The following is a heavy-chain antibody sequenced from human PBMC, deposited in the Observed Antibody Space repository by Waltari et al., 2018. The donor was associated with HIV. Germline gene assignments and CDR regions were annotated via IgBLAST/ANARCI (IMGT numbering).Heavy chain of an antibody. V-gene: IGHV3-21*02. D-gene: IGHD5-12*01. CDR1: GFTFSFRCYT. CDR2: ISRSSSFI. J-gene: IGHJ3*02. CDR3: AREDYSGYVGHAFDI. Sequence: QLVESGGGLVKPGGWLRLSWGGSGFTFSFRCYTVNWVRRAPGKGLEWVASISRSSSFIYTAESVKGRFTISRDNVKKSVDLQMNSLRPEDTAVYYCAREDYSGYVGHAFDIWGQGTMVTVSS.